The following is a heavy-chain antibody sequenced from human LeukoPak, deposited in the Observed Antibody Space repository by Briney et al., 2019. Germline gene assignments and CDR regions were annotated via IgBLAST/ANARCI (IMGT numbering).Heavy chain of an antibody. V-gene: IGHV5-51*01. CDR3: ARGFHYYGSGSYYNPRFDY. Sequence: GESLKISCKGSGYNFANDWIGWVRQMPGKGLEWMGIIYPDDSDTIYSPSFQGQVIISADKSISTAYLQWSSLKASDTAMYYCARGFHYYGSGSYYNPRFDYWGQGTLVTVSS. CDR1: GYNFANDW. D-gene: IGHD3-10*01. J-gene: IGHJ4*02. CDR2: IYPDDSDT.